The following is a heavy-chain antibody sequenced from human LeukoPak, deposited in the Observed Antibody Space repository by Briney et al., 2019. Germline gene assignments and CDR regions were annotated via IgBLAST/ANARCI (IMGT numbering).Heavy chain of an antibody. CDR2: INPNSGGT. V-gene: IGHV1-2*02. D-gene: IGHD3-10*01. CDR1: GYTFTGYY. Sequence: GASVKVSCKASGYTFTGYYMHWVRQAPGQGLEWMGWINPNSGGTNYAQKFQGRVTMTRDTSISTAYMELSRLRSDDTAVYHCARDRRTSVRGVSPHDYWGQGTLVTVSS. CDR3: ARDRRTSVRGVSPHDY. J-gene: IGHJ4*02.